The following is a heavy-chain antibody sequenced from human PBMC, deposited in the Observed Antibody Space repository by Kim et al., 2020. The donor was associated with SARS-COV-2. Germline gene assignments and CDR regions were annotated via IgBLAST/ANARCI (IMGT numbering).Heavy chain of an antibody. V-gene: IGHV4-34*01. J-gene: IGHJ4*02. CDR3: ARGLREYDY. CDR1: GGSFSGYY. D-gene: IGHD4-17*01. Sequence: SETLSLTCAVYGGSFSGYYWSWIRQPPGKGLEWIGEINHSGSTNYNPSLKSRVTISVDTSKNQFSLKLSSVTAADTAVYYCARGLREYDYWGQGTLVTVS. CDR2: INHSGST.